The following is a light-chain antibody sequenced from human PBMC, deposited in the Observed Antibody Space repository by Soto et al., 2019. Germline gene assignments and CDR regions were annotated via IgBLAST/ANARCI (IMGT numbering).Light chain of an antibody. CDR2: DVT. V-gene: IGLV2-11*01. J-gene: IGLJ1*01. Sequence: QSALTQPRSLSGSPGQSVTISCTGTISDVGGYNYVSWYQHHPGKAPKLMIYDVTKRPSGVRDRFSASKSGNTASLTISGLQAEDEADYYCCSYAGSYTYVFGTGTKVTVL. CDR1: ISDVGGYNY. CDR3: CSYAGSYTYV.